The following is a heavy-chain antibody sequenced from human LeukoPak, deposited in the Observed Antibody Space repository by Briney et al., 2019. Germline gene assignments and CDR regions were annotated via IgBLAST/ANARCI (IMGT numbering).Heavy chain of an antibody. J-gene: IGHJ3*02. D-gene: IGHD6-19*01. CDR3: ATAKKQWLAHDDAFAI. CDR2: IIPIFGTA. Sequence: RASVKVSCKASGGTFSSYAISWVRQAPGQGLEWMGGIIPIFGTANYAQKFQGRVTITTDESTSTAYMELSSARYENTAVYNCATAKKQWLAHDDAFAIWGQGKIVTVSS. CDR1: GGTFSSYA. V-gene: IGHV1-69*05.